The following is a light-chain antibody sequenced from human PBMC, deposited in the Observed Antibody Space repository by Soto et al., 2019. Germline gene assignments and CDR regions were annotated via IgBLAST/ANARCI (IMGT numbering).Light chain of an antibody. CDR3: QQYYISPYT. J-gene: IGKJ2*01. CDR1: QSVLYSSNNKNY. V-gene: IGKV4-1*01. Sequence: EIVMTQSPDSLAVSLGERATINCKTSQSVLYSSNNKNYLAWYQQKPGQPPKLLILWASTRESGVPDRFSGSGSGTDFTLTISSLQAEDVTMYYCQQYYISPYTFGQGTKLEIK. CDR2: WAS.